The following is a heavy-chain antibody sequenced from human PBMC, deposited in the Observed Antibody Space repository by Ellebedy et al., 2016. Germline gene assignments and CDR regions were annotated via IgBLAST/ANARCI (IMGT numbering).Heavy chain of an antibody. Sequence: SETLSLTCTVSGGSISYSNWWSWVRQFPGKGLEYIGESYHSGSTNYNPSLKSRVTISLDKSKNQLSLTLTSVTAADTAVYYSVRFSGRGGNWRNAQPSLGYWGQGTLVTVSS. CDR1: GGSISYSNW. V-gene: IGHV4-4*02. CDR2: SYHSGST. J-gene: IGHJ4*02. CDR3: VRFSGRGGNWRNAQPSLGY. D-gene: IGHD2-15*01.